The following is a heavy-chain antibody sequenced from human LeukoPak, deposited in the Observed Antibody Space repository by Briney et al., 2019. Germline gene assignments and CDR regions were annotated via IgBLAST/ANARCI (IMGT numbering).Heavy chain of an antibody. CDR1: GFIFSIYN. J-gene: IGHJ4*02. CDR3: ARGRDTVVVPAAVDY. D-gene: IGHD2-2*01. V-gene: IGHV3-48*01. CDR2: ISSSGSTI. Sequence: GGSLRLSCAASGFIFSIYNMNWVRQAPGKGLEWVSYISSSGSTIYYADSVKGRFTISRDNAKNSLSLQMNSLRAEDTAVYFCARGRDTVVVPAAVDYWGQGTLVTASS.